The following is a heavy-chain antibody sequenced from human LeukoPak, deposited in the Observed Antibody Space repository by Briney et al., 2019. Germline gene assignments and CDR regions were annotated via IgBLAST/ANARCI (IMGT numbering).Heavy chain of an antibody. CDR3: SKGWTNDYGEPYTFDV. D-gene: IGHD4/OR15-4a*01. CDR1: GFTFQNYG. CDR2: IWNDGRNE. V-gene: IGHV3-33*03. Sequence: PGRSLRLSXAASGFTFQNYGMHWVRQVPGKGVEWVADIWNDGRNEHYADSVKGRFTISRDNTKNTLYLQMNSLRAEDTAVYYCSKGWTNDYGEPYTFDVWGQGTMVIVSS. J-gene: IGHJ3*01.